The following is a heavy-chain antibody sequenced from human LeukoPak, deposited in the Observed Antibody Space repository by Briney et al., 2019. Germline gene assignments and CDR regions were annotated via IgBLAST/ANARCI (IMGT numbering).Heavy chain of an antibody. CDR3: ARDPPYDILTGYQYYFDY. Sequence: GGSLRLSCAVSGFTFSITWMHWVRQPPGKGLVWVARITSDGSSTTYAESVKGRFTISRDNAKNTLYLQMNSLRAEDTAVYYCARDPPYDILTGYQYYFDYWGQGTLVTVSS. D-gene: IGHD3-9*01. CDR2: ITSDGSST. V-gene: IGHV3-74*03. CDR1: GFTFSITW. J-gene: IGHJ4*02.